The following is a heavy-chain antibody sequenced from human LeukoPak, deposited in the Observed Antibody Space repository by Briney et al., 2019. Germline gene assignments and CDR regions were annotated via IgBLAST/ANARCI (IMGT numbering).Heavy chain of an antibody. CDR1: RFTFSSYS. D-gene: IGHD5-24*01. CDR3: ARDYQLGRAWFDP. Sequence: GGSLRLSCAASRFTFSSYSMSWVRQAPGKGLEWVSSISSGSGYIYYADSVKGRFTISRDNAKNSLYLQMNSLRAEDTAVYYCARDYQLGRAWFDPWGQGTLSPSPQ. J-gene: IGHJ5*02. CDR2: ISSGSGYI. V-gene: IGHV3-21*01.